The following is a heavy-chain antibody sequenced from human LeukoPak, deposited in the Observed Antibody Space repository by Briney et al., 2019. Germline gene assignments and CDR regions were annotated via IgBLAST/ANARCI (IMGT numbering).Heavy chain of an antibody. J-gene: IGHJ4*02. D-gene: IGHD2-15*01. CDR1: GFTFRSYW. Sequence: GGFLRFSCAAPGFTFRSYWMTWVRQAPGKGLGWVANIRQDGNDKYNVDSVKGRFTISRDNAKDSPYLQMNSLRPQATAGFSCAREAHRYCSGGSCYSGLFDYWGQGTLVTVSS. CDR2: IRQDGNDK. CDR3: AREAHRYCSGGSCYSGLFDY. V-gene: IGHV3-7*01.